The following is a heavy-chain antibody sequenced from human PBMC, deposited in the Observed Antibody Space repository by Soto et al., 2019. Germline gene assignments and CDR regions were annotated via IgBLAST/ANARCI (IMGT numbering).Heavy chain of an antibody. CDR3: ALLSYCTTVTCFYLDY. Sequence: ASVKVSCKASCYTFPSYGLNWVRQTPGQGLEWMGWISAYNGNTNYAQKFQGRVTMTTDTSTTTAYMELRSLRSDDTAVYYCALLSYCTTVTCFYLDYWGQGTPVTVSS. J-gene: IGHJ4*02. CDR1: CYTFPSYG. CDR2: ISAYNGNT. V-gene: IGHV1-18*01. D-gene: IGHD2-8*01.